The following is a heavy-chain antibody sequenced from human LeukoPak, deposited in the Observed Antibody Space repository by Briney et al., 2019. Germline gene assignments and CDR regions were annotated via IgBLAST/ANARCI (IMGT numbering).Heavy chain of an antibody. J-gene: IGHJ4*02. V-gene: IGHV4-39*01. D-gene: IGHD6-19*01. Sequence: PSETLSLTCTVSGGSISSSSYYWGWIPQPPGRGLEWIGSIYYSGSTYYNPSLKSRVTISVDTSKNQSSLKLSSVTAADTAVYYCAALGGSGWSEIDYWGQGTLVTVSS. CDR1: GGSISSSSYY. CDR3: AALGGSGWSEIDY. CDR2: IYYSGST.